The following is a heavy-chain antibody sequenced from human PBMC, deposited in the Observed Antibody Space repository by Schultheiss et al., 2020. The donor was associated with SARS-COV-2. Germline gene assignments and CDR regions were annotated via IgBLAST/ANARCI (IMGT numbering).Heavy chain of an antibody. CDR2: ISRSGTTT. J-gene: IGHJ4*02. V-gene: IGHV3-11*01. D-gene: IGHD3-3*01. CDR1: GFSLSDYY. CDR3: ARHGGRRGYNFWSENL. Sequence: GSLRLSCEASGFSLSDYYMSWIRQTPGKGLEWLSDISRSGTTTYYADSVKGRFTISRDNTNSVYLQMSSLTADDTAVYYCARHGGRRGYNFWSENLWGQGTLVTVSS.